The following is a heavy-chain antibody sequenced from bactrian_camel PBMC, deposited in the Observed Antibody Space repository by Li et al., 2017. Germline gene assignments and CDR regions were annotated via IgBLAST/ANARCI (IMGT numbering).Heavy chain of an antibody. D-gene: IGHD6*01. CDR2: ISKGGGSST. Sequence: VQLVESGGGLVQPGGSLRLSCAASGFTFSIYDMSWVRQAPGKGLEWVSTISKGGGSSTYMADSVNGRFTLSRDNAENRLYLQMNSLKPEDTAMYYCASGSRWYGKWGQGTQVTVS. CDR1: GFTFSIYD. CDR3: ASGSRWYGK. V-gene: IGHV3S40*01. J-gene: IGHJ4*01.